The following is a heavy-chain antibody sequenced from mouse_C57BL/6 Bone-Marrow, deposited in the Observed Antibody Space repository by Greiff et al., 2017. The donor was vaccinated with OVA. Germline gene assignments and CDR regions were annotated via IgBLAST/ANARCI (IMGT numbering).Heavy chain of an antibody. CDR3: ARSQVGRRSAYFDF. V-gene: IGHV1-7*01. Sequence: VQVVESGAELAKPGASVKLSCKASGYTFTSYWIHWVKQRPGQGLEWIGYINPTSDSTKYNQKFKYKATLTADKSSSTASMQLSSLTYEDSAVYYCARSQVGRRSAYFDFWGQGTTLTVSS. CDR1: GYTFTSYW. J-gene: IGHJ2*01. CDR2: INPTSDST. D-gene: IGHD4-1*02.